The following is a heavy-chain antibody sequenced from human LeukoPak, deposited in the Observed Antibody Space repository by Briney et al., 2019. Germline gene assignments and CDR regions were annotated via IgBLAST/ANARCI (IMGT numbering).Heavy chain of an antibody. CDR2: IWPDGNNR. V-gene: IGHV3-33*06. CDR1: GFTFSSYG. Sequence: GGSLRLSCAASGFTFSSYGMHWVRQAPGKGLEWVAVIWPDGNNRFYADSVKGRITFSRDNSKNTLSLQMNSLRAEDTAVYYCAKERGPFDAFDIWGPGTRVTVSS. CDR3: AKERGPFDAFDI. J-gene: IGHJ3*02.